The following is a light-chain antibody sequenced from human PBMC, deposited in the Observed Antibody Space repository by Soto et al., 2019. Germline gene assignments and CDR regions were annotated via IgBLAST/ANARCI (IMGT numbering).Light chain of an antibody. CDR2: GAS. J-gene: IGKJ1*01. CDR1: QSVDSK. V-gene: IGKV3-15*01. CDR3: QHYSTWLWT. Sequence: EIVMTQSPATLSVSPGERSTLSCRASQSVDSKLAWYQQKPGQGPRLLIYGASSRATVIPARFSVIVSGTEFTLTISRLQSEDFAVYYCQHYSTWLWTFGKGTKVEIK.